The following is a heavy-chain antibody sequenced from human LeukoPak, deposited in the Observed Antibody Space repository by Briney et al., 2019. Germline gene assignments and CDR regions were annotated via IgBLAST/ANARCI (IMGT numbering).Heavy chain of an antibody. CDR2: ITSSGAAT. CDR3: AKDRPNYYGSNGHYYKLNGDC. Sequence: PGGSLRLSCAASGFTFSSYAMSWVRQAPGKGLEWVSSITSSGAATYYTDSVKGRFTISRDNSDNTLYLQMNSLRAEDTDVYYCAKDRPNYYGSNGHYYKLNGDCWGQGTLVTASS. CDR1: GFTFSSYA. J-gene: IGHJ4*02. V-gene: IGHV3-23*01. D-gene: IGHD3-22*01.